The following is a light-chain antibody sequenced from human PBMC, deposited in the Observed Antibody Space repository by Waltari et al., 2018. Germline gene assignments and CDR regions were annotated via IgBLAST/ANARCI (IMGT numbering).Light chain of an antibody. CDR1: TSDVGNYDL. Sequence: QSALTQPASVSGTPGQSITISCTGTTSDVGNYDLVSWYQHPPGKAPKLLICEVIKRPSGVSSRFSGSKAGSTASLIISGLQPDDEADYYCCSYAGRGTYVFGSGTKVTVL. J-gene: IGLJ1*01. CDR3: CSYAGRGTYV. V-gene: IGLV2-23*02. CDR2: EVI.